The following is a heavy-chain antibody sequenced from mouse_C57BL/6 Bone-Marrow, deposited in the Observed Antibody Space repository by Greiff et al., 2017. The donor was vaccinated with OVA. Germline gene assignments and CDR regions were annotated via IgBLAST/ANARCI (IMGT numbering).Heavy chain of an antibody. CDR1: GYTFTSYW. J-gene: IGHJ4*01. D-gene: IGHD1-1*01. CDR3: VYGWGFIDY. CDR2: IHPNSGST. Sequence: QVQLQQPGAELVKPGASVKLSCKASGYTFTSYWMHWVKQRPGQGLEWIGMIHPNSGSTKYTEKFKSKATLTVDKSSSTAYMQLSSLTSEDSAVYYFVYGWGFIDYWGQGTSVTVSS. V-gene: IGHV1-64*01.